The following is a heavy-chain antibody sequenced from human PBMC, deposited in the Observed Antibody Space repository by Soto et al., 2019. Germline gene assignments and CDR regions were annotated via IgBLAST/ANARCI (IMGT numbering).Heavy chain of an antibody. Sequence: GGSLRLSCAASGFTFSRYAMNWVRQAPGKGLEWISYISSSIDTIYYADSVKGRFTISRDNSKNTLYLQMNSLRAEDTAVYYCAKRRPSGGRIDYWGQGTLVTVSS. D-gene: IGHD2-15*01. CDR2: ISSSIDTI. J-gene: IGHJ4*02. CDR1: GFTFSRYA. CDR3: AKRRPSGGRIDY. V-gene: IGHV3-48*01.